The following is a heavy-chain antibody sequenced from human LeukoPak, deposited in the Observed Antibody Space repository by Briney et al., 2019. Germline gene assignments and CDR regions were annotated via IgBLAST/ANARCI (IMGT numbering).Heavy chain of an antibody. Sequence: GGSLRLSCAASGFTFSSYAMHWVRQAPGKGLEWVAVISYDGGNKYYADSVKGRFTISRDNSKNTLYLQMNSLRAEDTAVYYCARDSLAYSSSWYPVDYWGQGTLVTVSS. J-gene: IGHJ4*02. V-gene: IGHV3-30-3*01. D-gene: IGHD6-13*01. CDR2: ISYDGGNK. CDR1: GFTFSSYA. CDR3: ARDSLAYSSSWYPVDY.